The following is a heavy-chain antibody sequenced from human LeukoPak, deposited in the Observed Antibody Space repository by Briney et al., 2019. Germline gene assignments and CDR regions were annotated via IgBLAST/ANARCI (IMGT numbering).Heavy chain of an antibody. CDR3: AKDIQLSA. V-gene: IGHV3-23*01. J-gene: IGHJ3*01. D-gene: IGHD5-24*01. CDR2: IGASGEST. CDR1: GFTFISYA. Sequence: GGSLRLSCASSGFTFISYAMGWVRRAPGKGLEWVSLIGASGESTYYADSVKGRFTISRDNSKNTLSLQINSLRVEDTAMYFCAKDIQLSAWGLGTMVTVSS.